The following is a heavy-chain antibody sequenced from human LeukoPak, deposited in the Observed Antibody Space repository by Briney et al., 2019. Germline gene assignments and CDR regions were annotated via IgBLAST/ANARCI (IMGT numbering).Heavy chain of an antibody. CDR2: INPNSGGT. Sequence: AASVKVSCKASGYTFTGYYMHWVRQAPGQGLEWMGWINPNSGGTNYAQKFQGRVTMTRDTSISTAYMELSRLRSDDTAVYYCARGLYSGSYGLGLARYWGQGTLVTVSS. CDR1: GYTFTGYY. CDR3: ARGLYSGSYGLGLARY. V-gene: IGHV1-2*02. J-gene: IGHJ4*02. D-gene: IGHD1-26*01.